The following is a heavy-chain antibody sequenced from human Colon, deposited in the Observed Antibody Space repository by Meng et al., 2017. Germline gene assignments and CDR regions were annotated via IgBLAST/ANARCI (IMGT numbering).Heavy chain of an antibody. CDR1: GGSISSGDYY. CDR2: IYYSGST. Sequence: QVQLQGSGHGLVKPSQTLSLTCTVSGGSISSGDYYWSWIRQPPGKGLEWIGYIYYSGSTYYNPSLKSRVTISVDTSKNQFSLKLSSVTAADTAVYYCARGYYDSSGYGYWYFDLWGRGTLVTVSS. V-gene: IGHV4-30-4*01. CDR3: ARGYYDSSGYGYWYFDL. D-gene: IGHD3-22*01. J-gene: IGHJ2*01.